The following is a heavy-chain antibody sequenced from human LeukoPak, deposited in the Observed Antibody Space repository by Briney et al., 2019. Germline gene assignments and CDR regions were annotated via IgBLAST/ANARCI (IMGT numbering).Heavy chain of an antibody. J-gene: IGHJ5*02. V-gene: IGHV1-18*01. CDR2: ISAYNGNT. D-gene: IGHD3-10*01. CDR1: GYTFTSYD. Sequence: ASVKVSCKASGYTFTSYDINWVRQAPGQGLEWMGWISAYNGNTNYAQKLQGRVTMTTDTSASTAYMELRSLRSDDTAVYYCARDIGLWFGEIPLGWFDPWGQGTLVTVSS. CDR3: ARDIGLWFGEIPLGWFDP.